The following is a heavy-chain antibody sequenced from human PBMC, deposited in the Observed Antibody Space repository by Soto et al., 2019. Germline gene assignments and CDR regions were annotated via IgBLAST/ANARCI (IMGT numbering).Heavy chain of an antibody. CDR1: GGAFSGYY. J-gene: IGHJ6*02. CDR3: EGSLLWFGDLLVYYYGMDV. Sequence: SETLSLTCAVYGGAFSGYYWSWIRQPPGKGLEWIGEINHSGSTNYNPSRKGQVTISVDTSKNPFSLKLSSVTAAETAVYYCEGSLLWFGDLLVYYYGMDVWGQGTTVTVSS. D-gene: IGHD3-10*01. CDR2: INHSGST. V-gene: IGHV4-34*01.